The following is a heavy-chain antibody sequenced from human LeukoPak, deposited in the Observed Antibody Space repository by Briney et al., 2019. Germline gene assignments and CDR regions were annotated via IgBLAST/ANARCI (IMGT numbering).Heavy chain of an antibody. D-gene: IGHD1-26*01. CDR1: GFTFSSYW. CDR3: ARETSGADDAFDI. J-gene: IGHJ3*02. Sequence: PGGSLRLSCAASGFTFSSYWMSWVRQAPGKGLEWVANIKQDGSEKYYVDSVKGRFTISRDNAKNSLYLQMNSLRAEDTAVYYCARETSGADDAFDIWSQGTMVTVSS. V-gene: IGHV3-7*01. CDR2: IKQDGSEK.